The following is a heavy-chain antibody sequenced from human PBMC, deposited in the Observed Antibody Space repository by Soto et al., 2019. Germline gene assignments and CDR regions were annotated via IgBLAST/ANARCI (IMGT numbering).Heavy chain of an antibody. CDR1: GFTFSNYA. J-gene: IGHJ3*02. V-gene: IGHV3-30-3*01. CDR2: ISYDGSNK. D-gene: IGHD3-16*01. CDR3: ARALWGSDGGGGDDAFDI. Sequence: GGSLRLSCAASGFTFSNYAMHWVRQAPGKGLEWVAVISYDGSNKYYADSVKGRFTISRDNSKNTLYLQMNSLRVEDTAVFYWARALWGSDGGGGDDAFDIWGQGTMVTVSS.